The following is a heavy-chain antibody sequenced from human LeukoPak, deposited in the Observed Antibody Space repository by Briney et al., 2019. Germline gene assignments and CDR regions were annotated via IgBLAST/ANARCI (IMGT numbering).Heavy chain of an antibody. V-gene: IGHV1-69*05. CDR1: GYTLTSYA. CDR2: IIPIFGTA. CDR3: ARDTHRGSYYFDY. Sequence: GASVKVSCKASGYTLTSYAMNRVRQAPGQGLEWMGGIIPIFGTANYAQKFQGRVTITTDESTSAAYMELSSLRSEDTAVYYCARDTHRGSYYFDYWGQGTLVTVSS. J-gene: IGHJ4*02. D-gene: IGHD1-26*01.